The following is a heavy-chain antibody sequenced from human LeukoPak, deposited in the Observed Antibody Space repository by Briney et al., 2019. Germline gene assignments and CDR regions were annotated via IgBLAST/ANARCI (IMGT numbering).Heavy chain of an antibody. CDR3: ARDLFGSTGTTGNWLDP. CDR1: GYTFTGYY. D-gene: IGHD4-11*01. CDR2: INPNSGGT. J-gene: IGHJ5*02. V-gene: IGHV1-2*02. Sequence: ASVKVSCKASGYTFTGYYMHWVRQAPGQGLEWMGWINPNSGGTNYAQKFQGRVTMTRDTSISTAYMELSRLRSDDTAVYYCARDLFGSTGTTGNWLDPWGQETLVTVSS.